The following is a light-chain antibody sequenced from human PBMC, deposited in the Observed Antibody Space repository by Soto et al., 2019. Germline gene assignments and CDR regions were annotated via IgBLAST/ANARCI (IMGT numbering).Light chain of an antibody. CDR1: QSLSRSS. V-gene: IGKV3-20*01. Sequence: EIVLTQSPGTLSLSPGDRATLSCRASQSLSRSSLAWYQQKPGRAPRLLIYGASSRATGIPDRFSGSGSGTDFTLTISRLEHEDFEVYYCQQYGSSPRTFGQGTKVDIK. CDR3: QQYGSSPRT. J-gene: IGKJ1*01. CDR2: GAS.